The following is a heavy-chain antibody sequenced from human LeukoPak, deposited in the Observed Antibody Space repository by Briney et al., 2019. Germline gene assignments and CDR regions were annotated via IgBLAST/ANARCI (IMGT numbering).Heavy chain of an antibody. CDR1: GGSISDYY. CDR2: IHYSGRT. V-gene: IGHV4-59*01. D-gene: IGHD7-27*01. J-gene: IGHJ4*02. CDR3: ARLVGVNRGSEDY. Sequence: PSETLSLTCAVSGGSISDYYYTWIRQPPGEGLEYIGYIHYSGRTDYNPSLKSRVTISMDTSNNQFSLRLSSVTAADTAVYYCARLVGVNRGSEDYWGQGTLVTVSS.